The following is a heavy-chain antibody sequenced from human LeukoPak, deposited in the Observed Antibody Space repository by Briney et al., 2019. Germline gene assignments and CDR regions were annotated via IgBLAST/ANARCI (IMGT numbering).Heavy chain of an antibody. V-gene: IGHV3-23*01. CDR2: ISGSGGST. J-gene: IGHJ4*02. D-gene: IGHD1-26*01. CDR1: GFTFSSDA. CDR3: AKINGGSYSYFDY. Sequence: GGSLRLSCAASGFTFSSDAMSWVRQAPGKGLEWVSAISGSGGSTYYADSVKGRFTISRDNSKNTLYLQMNSLRAEDTAVYYCAKINGGSYSYFDYWGQETLVTVSS.